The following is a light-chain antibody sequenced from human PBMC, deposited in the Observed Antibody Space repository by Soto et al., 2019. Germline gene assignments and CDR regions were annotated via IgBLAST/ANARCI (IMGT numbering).Light chain of an antibody. J-gene: IGKJ4*01. CDR2: DTS. CDR1: QSVHNN. CDR3: QQYKIWPLT. V-gene: IGKV3-15*01. Sequence: EVVMTQSPATLSVSPGDRATLSCRASQSVHNNLAWYQQKPGQAPRLLIFDTSTRATDIPVRFTGGGSGTEFTLTISRLQSEDSAVYYCQQYKIWPLTFGGGTKVEIK.